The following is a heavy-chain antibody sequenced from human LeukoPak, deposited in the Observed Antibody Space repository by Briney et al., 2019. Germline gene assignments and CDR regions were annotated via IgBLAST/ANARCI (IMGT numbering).Heavy chain of an antibody. Sequence: GGSLRLSCAASGFTFSSYSMNWVRQAPGKGLEWVSSISSSSSYIYYADPVKGRFTISRDNSKNTLYLQMNSLRAEDTAVYYCAKDRKDVVVPAVPDYWGQGTLVTVSS. J-gene: IGHJ4*02. CDR3: AKDRKDVVVPAVPDY. CDR2: ISSSSSYI. V-gene: IGHV3-21*04. CDR1: GFTFSSYS. D-gene: IGHD2-21*02.